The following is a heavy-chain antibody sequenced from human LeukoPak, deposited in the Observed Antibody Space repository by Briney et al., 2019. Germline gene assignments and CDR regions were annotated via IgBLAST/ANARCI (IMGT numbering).Heavy chain of an antibody. CDR1: GYTFTSFG. J-gene: IGHJ5*02. CDR2: ISAYNGNT. Sequence: GASVKVSCKASGYTFTSFGISWVRQAPGQGLEWMGWISAYNGNTNYAQKLQGRVTMTTDTSTSTAYMELRSLRSDDTAVYYCARDWSPVVVPAAMEWFDPWGQGTLVTVSS. CDR3: ARDWSPVVVPAAMEWFDP. D-gene: IGHD2-2*01. V-gene: IGHV1-18*01.